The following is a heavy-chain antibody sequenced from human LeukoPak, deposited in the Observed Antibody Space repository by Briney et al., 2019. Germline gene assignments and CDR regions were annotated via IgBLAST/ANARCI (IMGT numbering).Heavy chain of an antibody. J-gene: IGHJ5*02. CDR1: GGSMNNYY. CDR3: ARIPSVFKDSVLYEAWIDR. CDR2: TYTSGST. Sequence: KPSETLSLTCTVSGGSMNNYYWSWIRQPAEKGLEWIGRTYTSGSTNYNPSLKSRVTMSVDTSKNQFSLMLSPVTAADTAVYYCARIPSVFKDSVLYEAWIDRWGQGILVTVSS. V-gene: IGHV4-4*07. D-gene: IGHD6-19*01.